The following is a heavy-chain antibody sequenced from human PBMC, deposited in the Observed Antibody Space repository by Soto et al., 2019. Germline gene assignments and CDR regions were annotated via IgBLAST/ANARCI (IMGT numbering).Heavy chain of an antibody. J-gene: IGHJ4*02. CDR3: ARDGYCSGGSCYSVPVFDY. Sequence: GSLRLSCAASGFTFSSYGMHWVRQAPGKGLEWVAVIWYDGSNKYYADSVKGRFTISRDNSKNTLYLQMNSLRAEDTAVYYCARDGYCSGGSCYSVPVFDYWGQGA. V-gene: IGHV3-33*01. CDR1: GFTFSSYG. CDR2: IWYDGSNK. D-gene: IGHD2-15*01.